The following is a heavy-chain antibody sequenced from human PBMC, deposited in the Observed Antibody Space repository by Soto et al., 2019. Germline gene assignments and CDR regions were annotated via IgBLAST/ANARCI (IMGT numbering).Heavy chain of an antibody. CDR1: GFTFSSYA. Sequence: GGSLRLSCAASGFTFSSYAMHWVRQAPGKGLEWVAVISYDGSNKYYADSVKGQFTISRDNSKNTLYLQMNSLRAEDTAVYYCAREGIYCSSTSCSTGEAYYYYGMDVWGQGTTVTVSS. V-gene: IGHV3-30-3*01. D-gene: IGHD2-2*01. CDR2: ISYDGSNK. J-gene: IGHJ6*02. CDR3: AREGIYCSSTSCSTGEAYYYYGMDV.